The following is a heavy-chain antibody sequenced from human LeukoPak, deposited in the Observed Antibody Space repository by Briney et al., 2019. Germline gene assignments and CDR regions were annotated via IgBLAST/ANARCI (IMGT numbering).Heavy chain of an antibody. Sequence: ASVKVSCKASGYTFTNYYMHWVRQAPGQGLEWMGVVNPSGGSTTYAQKFQGRVTITRDTSASTAYMELSSLRSEDTAVYYCARDLYCSSTSCYAKFDYWGQGTLVTVSS. D-gene: IGHD2-2*01. CDR2: VNPSGGST. CDR1: GYTFTNYY. V-gene: IGHV1-46*01. CDR3: ARDLYCSSTSCYAKFDY. J-gene: IGHJ4*02.